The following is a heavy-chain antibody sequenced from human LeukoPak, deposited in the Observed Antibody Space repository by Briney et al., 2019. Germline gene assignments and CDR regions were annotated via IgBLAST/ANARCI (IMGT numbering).Heavy chain of an antibody. J-gene: IGHJ4*02. CDR1: GFSFSSYA. D-gene: IGHD3-22*01. Sequence: GGSLRLSCAASGFSFSSYAIHRVRQAPGKGLEWLSFISSDGSEKYYADSVKGRFTISRDNSKNTLYLQLSSLRVEDTAVYYCAREHGRSGYFDYWGQGTLVSVSS. CDR2: ISSDGSEK. V-gene: IGHV3-30*19. CDR3: AREHGRSGYFDY.